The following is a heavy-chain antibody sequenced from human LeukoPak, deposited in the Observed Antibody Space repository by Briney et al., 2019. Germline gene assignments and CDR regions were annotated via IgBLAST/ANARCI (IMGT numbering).Heavy chain of an antibody. D-gene: IGHD4-17*01. V-gene: IGHV1-8*01. J-gene: IGHJ4*02. CDR3: ARGDDYGDYVDY. CDR1: GYTFTSYD. CDR2: MNPNSGNT. Sequence: GASVKVSCKASGYTFTSYDINWMRQATGQGLEWMGWMNPNSGNTGYAQKFQGRVTMTRNTSISTAYMELSSLRSEDTAVYYCARGDDYGDYVDYWGQGTLVTVSS.